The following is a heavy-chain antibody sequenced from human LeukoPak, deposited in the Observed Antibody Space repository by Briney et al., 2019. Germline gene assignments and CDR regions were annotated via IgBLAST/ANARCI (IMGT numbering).Heavy chain of an antibody. Sequence: GGSLRLSCAASGFTVSSNYMSWVRQAPGKGLEWVSVIYSDGTIYYADSVKGRFTISRDNSKNTLYLQMNSLRAEDTAVYYCARGVYGGTAGYWGQGTLVTVSS. D-gene: IGHD4-23*01. CDR3: ARGVYGGTAGY. CDR2: IYSDGTI. J-gene: IGHJ4*02. V-gene: IGHV3-66*01. CDR1: GFTVSSNY.